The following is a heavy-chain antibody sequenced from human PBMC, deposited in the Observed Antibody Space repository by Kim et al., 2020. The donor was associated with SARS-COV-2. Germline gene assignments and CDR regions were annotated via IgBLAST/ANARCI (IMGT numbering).Heavy chain of an antibody. J-gene: IGHJ6*02. D-gene: IGHD6-19*01. V-gene: IGHV3-49*03. Sequence: GGSLRLSCTASGFTFGDYAMSWFRQAPGKGLEWVGFIRSKAYGGTTEYAASVKGRITISRDDSKSIAYLQMNSLKTEDTAVYYCTRVPGSGWSPHGMDVWGQGTTVTVSS. CDR1: GFTFGDYA. CDR2: IRSKAYGGTT. CDR3: TRVPGSGWSPHGMDV.